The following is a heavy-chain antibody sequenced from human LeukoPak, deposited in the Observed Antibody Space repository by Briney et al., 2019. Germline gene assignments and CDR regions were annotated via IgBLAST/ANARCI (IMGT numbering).Heavy chain of an antibody. CDR2: IGGSGDTT. Sequence: GGSLRLSCAASGFTFSIYAMSWVRQAPGKGLEWVSAIGGSGDTTYYADSVKGRVTISRDNYKNTLYLQMNSLRDEDTALYYCAKRALGSFYYFDYWGQGALVTVSS. J-gene: IGHJ4*02. CDR3: AKRALGSFYYFDY. CDR1: GFTFSIYA. V-gene: IGHV3-23*01.